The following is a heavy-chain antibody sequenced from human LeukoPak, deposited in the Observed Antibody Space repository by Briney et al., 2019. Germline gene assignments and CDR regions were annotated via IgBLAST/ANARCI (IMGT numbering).Heavy chain of an antibody. Sequence: SETLSLTCTVSGGSISSYYWSWIRQPPGKGLEWIGHIYYSGATKYNPSLKSRITISVDTSKNQFSLMLSPVTAADTAVYYCARFGITVVRGGKYYFDYWGLGTLVTVSS. CDR2: IYYSGAT. CDR3: ARFGITVVRGGKYYFDY. CDR1: GGSISSYY. V-gene: IGHV4-59*08. D-gene: IGHD3-10*01. J-gene: IGHJ4*02.